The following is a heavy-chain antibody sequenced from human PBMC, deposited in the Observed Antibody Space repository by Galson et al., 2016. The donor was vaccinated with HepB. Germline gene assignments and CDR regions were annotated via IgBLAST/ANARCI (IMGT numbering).Heavy chain of an antibody. V-gene: IGHV4-30-2*01. Sequence: TLSLTCAVSGASIISGTHSWSWIRQPPGKALEWIGFLFDSGNTSYNPSLKSRVTISVDRSKNHLSLKVRSVTAADTAVYYCARAFYYDDYTSTTYFDPWGQGTLVSVSS. J-gene: IGHJ5*02. CDR2: LFDSGNT. CDR1: GASIISGTHS. CDR3: ARAFYYDDYTSTTYFDP. D-gene: IGHD4-17*01.